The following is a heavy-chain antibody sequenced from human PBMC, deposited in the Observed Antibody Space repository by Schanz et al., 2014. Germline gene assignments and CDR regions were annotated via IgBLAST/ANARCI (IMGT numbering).Heavy chain of an antibody. CDR2: LSEGGGGT. J-gene: IGHJ5*02. CDR3: TRDVRLDRRGNWFDP. V-gene: IGHV3-23*01. CDR1: GFTLSNYA. Sequence: EVQLLESGGGLVQPGGSLRLSCAASGFTLSNYAMSWVRQAPGKGLEWVSALSEGGGGTHYADSVRGRFTISSDSSKNTLYLQMNSLRAEDTAVYYCTRDVRLDRRGNWFDPWGQGTLXTVSS. D-gene: IGHD1-1*01.